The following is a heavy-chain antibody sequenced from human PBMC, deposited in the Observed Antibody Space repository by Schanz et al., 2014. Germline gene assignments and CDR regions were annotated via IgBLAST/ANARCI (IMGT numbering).Heavy chain of an antibody. CDR1: GYSFSDYD. Sequence: VQLVESGGGVVQPGGSLRLSCVGSGYSFSDYDMYWIRQAPGKGLEWVANIKQDESERSYVDSVKGRFTISRDNAKNSLYLQMNSLRAEDTAVYYCARDKGGYYPFDYWGQGTLVTVSS. J-gene: IGHJ4*02. V-gene: IGHV3-7*01. CDR2: IKQDESER. D-gene: IGHD3-3*01. CDR3: ARDKGGYYPFDY.